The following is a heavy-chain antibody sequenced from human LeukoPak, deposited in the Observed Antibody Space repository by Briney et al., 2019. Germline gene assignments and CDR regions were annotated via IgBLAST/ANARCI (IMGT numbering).Heavy chain of an antibody. CDR3: ARGNSSGYYLLDY. J-gene: IGHJ4*02. CDR1: RYTFTGYY. D-gene: IGHD3-22*01. CDR2: INPNSGGT. Sequence: ASVKVSCKASRYTFTGYYMHWVRQAPGQGLEWMGWINPNSGGTNYAQKFQGRVTMTRDTSISTAYMELSRLRSDDTAVYYCARGNSSGYYLLDYWGQGTLVTVSS. V-gene: IGHV1-2*02.